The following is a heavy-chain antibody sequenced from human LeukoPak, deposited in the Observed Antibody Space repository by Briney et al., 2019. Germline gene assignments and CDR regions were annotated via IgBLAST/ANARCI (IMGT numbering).Heavy chain of an antibody. CDR2: SSSSRDI. CDR3: AFLLTNPDY. Sequence: GGSLRLSCAVSGISLNGFAMNWVRQAQGKGLEWLSSSSRDIYYADSVKGRFTVSRDNANGSMYLQMNGLRADDTAVYYCAFLLTNPDYWGQGTLVTVSS. V-gene: IGHV3-48*01. CDR1: GISLNGFA. D-gene: IGHD1-14*01. J-gene: IGHJ4*02.